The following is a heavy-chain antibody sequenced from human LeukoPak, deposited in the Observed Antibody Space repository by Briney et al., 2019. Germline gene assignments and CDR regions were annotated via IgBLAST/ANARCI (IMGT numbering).Heavy chain of an antibody. CDR2: INPSGGST. J-gene: IGHJ4*02. CDR3: ARDLFYGSGSSIWGY. V-gene: IGHV1-46*01. CDR1: GYTFTSYY. Sequence: ASVKVSCKASGYTFTSYYMHWVRQAPGQGLEWMGIINPSGGSTSYAQKFQGRVTMTRDTSTSTVYMELSSLRSEDAAVYYCARDLFYGSGSSIWGYWGQGTLVTVSS. D-gene: IGHD3-10*01.